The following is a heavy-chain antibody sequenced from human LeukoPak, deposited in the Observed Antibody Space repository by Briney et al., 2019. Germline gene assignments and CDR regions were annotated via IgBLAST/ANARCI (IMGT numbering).Heavy chain of an antibody. Sequence: GRSLRLSCAASGFTFSSYAMHWVRQAPGKGLEWVAVISYDGSNKYYADSVKGRFTISRDNSKNTLYLQMNSLRAEDTAVYYCARDSGYDSSGYSDDAFDIWGQGTMVTVSS. CDR2: ISYDGSNK. J-gene: IGHJ3*02. D-gene: IGHD3-22*01. V-gene: IGHV3-30*04. CDR1: GFTFSSYA. CDR3: ARDSGYDSSGYSDDAFDI.